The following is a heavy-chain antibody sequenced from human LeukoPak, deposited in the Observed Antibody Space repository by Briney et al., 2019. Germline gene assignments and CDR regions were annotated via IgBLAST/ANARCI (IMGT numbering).Heavy chain of an antibody. CDR1: GFTFSSYA. D-gene: IGHD2-21*01. CDR3: AKDCFRWAFDY. CDR2: ISYDGSNK. V-gene: IGHV3-30*04. J-gene: IGHJ4*02. Sequence: GRSLRLSCAASGFTFSSYAMHWVRQAPGKGLEWVAVISYDGSNKYYADSVKGRFTISRDNSKNTLYLQMNSLRAEDTAVYYCAKDCFRWAFDYWGPGTLVTVSS.